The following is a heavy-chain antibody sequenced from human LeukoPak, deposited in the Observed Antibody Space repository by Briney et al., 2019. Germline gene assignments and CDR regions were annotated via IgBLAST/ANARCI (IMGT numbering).Heavy chain of an antibody. J-gene: IGHJ5*02. CDR2: IIPIFGTA. CDR1: GGTFSSYA. D-gene: IGHD3-16*01. V-gene: IGHV1-69*05. CDR3: ARFDSFGGSFDP. Sequence: ASVKVSCKASGGTFSSYAISWVRQAPGQGLERMGGIIPIFGTANYAQKFQGRVTITTDESTSTAYMELSSLRSEDTAVYYCARFDSFGGSFDPWGQGTLVTVSS.